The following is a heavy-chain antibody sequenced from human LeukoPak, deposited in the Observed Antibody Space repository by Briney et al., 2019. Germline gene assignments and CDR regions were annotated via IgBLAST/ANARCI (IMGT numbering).Heavy chain of an antibody. V-gene: IGHV3-23*01. D-gene: IGHD3-16*02. J-gene: IGHJ3*02. Sequence: GVLRLSCAASGFTFSSYAMSWVRQAPGKGLEWVSAISGSGGSTYYADSVKGRFTISRDNSNNTLYLQMNSLRAEDTAVYYCATALYVWGSYRRPAAFDIWGQGTMVTVSS. CDR1: GFTFSSYA. CDR2: ISGSGGST. CDR3: ATALYVWGSYRRPAAFDI.